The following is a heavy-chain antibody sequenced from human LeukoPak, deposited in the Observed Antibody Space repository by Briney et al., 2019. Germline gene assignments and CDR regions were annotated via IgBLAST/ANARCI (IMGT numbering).Heavy chain of an antibody. D-gene: IGHD1-26*01. CDR2: IRGSGGST. CDR1: GFTFSSYA. CDR3: AKDQNGSYEARVLGR. V-gene: IGHV3-23*01. J-gene: IGHJ4*02. Sequence: GGSLRLSCAASGFTFSSYAMSWVRQAPGKGLEWVSAIRGSGGSTYYADSVKGRFTISRDNSKNTLDLQMNSLRAEDTAVYYCAKDQNGSYEARVLGRWGQGTLVTVSS.